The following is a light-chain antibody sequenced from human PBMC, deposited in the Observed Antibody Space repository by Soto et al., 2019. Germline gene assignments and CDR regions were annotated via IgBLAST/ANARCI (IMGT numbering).Light chain of an antibody. CDR1: QSVSSNF. J-gene: IGKJ1*01. CDR3: QQYGTSPPT. Sequence: EIVLTQSPGTLSLSPGERATLSCKASQSVSSNFFAWYQRKPGQAPRLLIYGAYYRATDIPYRFSGSGSGTDFTLTITRLEPEDFAVYYCQQYGTSPPTFGQGTKVEI. CDR2: GAY. V-gene: IGKV3-20*01.